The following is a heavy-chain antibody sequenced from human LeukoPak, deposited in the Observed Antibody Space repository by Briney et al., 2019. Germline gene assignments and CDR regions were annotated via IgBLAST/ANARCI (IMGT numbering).Heavy chain of an antibody. CDR1: RFTFSNYG. CDR3: ARDPGRGYTYGYGFDY. J-gene: IGHJ4*02. D-gene: IGHD5-18*01. Sequence: GGSLRLFCAASRFTFSNYGMHWVRQAPGKGLEWVAVIWYDGSNKYYADSVKGRFTISRDNSKNTLYLHMNSLRAEDTAVYYCARDPGRGYTYGYGFDYSGQGTLVTVSS. V-gene: IGHV3-33*01. CDR2: IWYDGSNK.